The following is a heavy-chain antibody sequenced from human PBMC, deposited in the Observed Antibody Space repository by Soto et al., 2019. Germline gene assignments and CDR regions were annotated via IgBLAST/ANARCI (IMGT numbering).Heavy chain of an antibody. Sequence: QVQLVESGGGLVKPGGSLRLSCTASEFTFSDYYMTWIRQAPGKGLEWVSYITNRGDSTYYADSVKGRFTISRDNAKNLLFLQMNSLRAEDTAVYYCARDRGLGSYYDYWGKGTLVTVSS. CDR1: EFTFSDYY. J-gene: IGHJ4*02. CDR3: ARDRGLGSYYDY. V-gene: IGHV3-11*01. D-gene: IGHD3-10*01. CDR2: ITNRGDST.